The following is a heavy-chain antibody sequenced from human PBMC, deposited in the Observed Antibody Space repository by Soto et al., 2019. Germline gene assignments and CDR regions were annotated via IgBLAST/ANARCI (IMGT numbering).Heavy chain of an antibody. CDR1: GFTFSSYG. CDR2: ISYDGSNK. CDR3: AKDPSSGWLEPAFDI. J-gene: IGHJ3*02. Sequence: QVQLVESGGGVVQPGRSLRLSCAASGFTFSSYGMHWVRQAPGKGLEWVAVISYDGSNKYYADSVKGRFTISRDNSKNTLYLQMNSLRAEDTAVYYCAKDPSSGWLEPAFDIWGQGTMVTVSS. D-gene: IGHD6-19*01. V-gene: IGHV3-30*18.